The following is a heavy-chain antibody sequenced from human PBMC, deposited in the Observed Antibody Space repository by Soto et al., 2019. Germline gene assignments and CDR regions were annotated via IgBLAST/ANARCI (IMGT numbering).Heavy chain of an antibody. Sequence: QVQLQESGPGLVKPSETLSLTCTVSGGSISTYYWNWIRQSAGKGLEWIGRVYISGSTNYHPSLKRRLAMSVDTSNNQLSLKVTSVAAADTAVYYCARGGRDGFDICGQGTMVTVSS. CDR3: ARGGRDGFDI. CDR2: VYISGST. CDR1: GGSISTYY. V-gene: IGHV4-4*07. J-gene: IGHJ3*02.